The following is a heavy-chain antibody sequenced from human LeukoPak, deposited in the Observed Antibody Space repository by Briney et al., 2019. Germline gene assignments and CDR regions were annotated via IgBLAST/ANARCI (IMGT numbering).Heavy chain of an antibody. CDR1: GYTLTELS. CDR3: ARVPRPYYYYGMDV. Sequence: ASVKVSCKVSGYTLTELSMHWVRQAPGKGLEWMGGFDPEDGETIYAQKFQGRVTMTTDTSTSTAYMELRSLRSDDTAVYYCARVPRPYYYYGMDVWGQGTTVTVSS. J-gene: IGHJ6*02. V-gene: IGHV1-24*01. CDR2: FDPEDGET.